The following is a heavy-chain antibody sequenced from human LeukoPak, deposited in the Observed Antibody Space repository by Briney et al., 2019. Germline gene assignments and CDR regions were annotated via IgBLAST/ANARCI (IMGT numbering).Heavy chain of an antibody. D-gene: IGHD3-16*02. Sequence: PRGSLRLSCAASGYTFSDYAMSWVRQAAGKGLEWVSGISDTGRRTYYTDSVQGRFTISRDESKKTVYLLMNTLRAEDTAVYFCARHDSFIPYWGQGTLVTVSS. CDR3: ARHDSFIPY. V-gene: IGHV3-23*01. J-gene: IGHJ4*02. CDR1: GYTFSDYA. CDR2: ISDTGRRT.